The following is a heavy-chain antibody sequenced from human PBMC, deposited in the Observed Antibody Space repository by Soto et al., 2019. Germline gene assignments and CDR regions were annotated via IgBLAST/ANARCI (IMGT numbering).Heavy chain of an antibody. CDR1: GFTFSSYA. D-gene: IGHD3-9*01. Sequence: QVQLVESGGGVVQPGRSLRLSCAASGFTFSSYAMHWVRQAPGKGLEWVAVISYDERNKYYADSVKGRFTISRDNSKNXXDLQMNSLRAEDTAVYYCARDKSVRYFDWLSPADYWGQGTLVTVSS. CDR3: ARDKSVRYFDWLSPADY. J-gene: IGHJ4*02. CDR2: ISYDERNK. V-gene: IGHV3-30*04.